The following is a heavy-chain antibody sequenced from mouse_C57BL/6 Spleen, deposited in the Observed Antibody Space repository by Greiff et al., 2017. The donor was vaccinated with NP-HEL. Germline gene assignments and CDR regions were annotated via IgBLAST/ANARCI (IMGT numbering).Heavy chain of an antibody. CDR1: GYTFTDYE. D-gene: IGHD1-1*01. CDR2: IDPETGGT. V-gene: IGHV1-15*01. J-gene: IGHJ1*03. CDR3: TSYGSSYDWYFDV. Sequence: VQLQQSGAELVRPGASVTLSCKASGYTFTDYEMHWVKQTPVHGLEWIGAIDPETGGTAYNQKFKGKAILTADKSSSTAYMELRSLPSEDSAVYYCTSYGSSYDWYFDVWGTGTTVTVSS.